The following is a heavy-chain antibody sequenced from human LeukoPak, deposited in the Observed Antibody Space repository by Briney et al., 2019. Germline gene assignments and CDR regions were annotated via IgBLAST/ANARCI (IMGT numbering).Heavy chain of an antibody. D-gene: IGHD3-3*01. V-gene: IGHV3-23*01. CDR1: GFIFRSYA. Sequence: GGSLRLSRVGSGFIFRSYAVTWVRQAPGKGLDWVSTITANGDRTYYADSVKGRFTISRDNSRNTLYLQMSSLRAEDTALYYCATFGVIVRNNYLDYWGQGALVAVSS. J-gene: IGHJ4*02. CDR2: ITANGDRT. CDR3: ATFGVIVRNNYLDY.